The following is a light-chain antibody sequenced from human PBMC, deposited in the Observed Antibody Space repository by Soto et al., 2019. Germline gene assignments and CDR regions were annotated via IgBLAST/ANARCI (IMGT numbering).Light chain of an antibody. Sequence: DIQMTQSPSSLSASVGDRVTITCRASQSISSYLNWYQQKPWKAPKLLIYAASSLQSGVPSRFSGSGSGTDFTLTISSLQPEDFATYYCQQSYSTPRFTFGPGTKVDIK. CDR1: QSISSY. CDR3: QQSYSTPRFT. J-gene: IGKJ3*01. V-gene: IGKV1-39*01. CDR2: AAS.